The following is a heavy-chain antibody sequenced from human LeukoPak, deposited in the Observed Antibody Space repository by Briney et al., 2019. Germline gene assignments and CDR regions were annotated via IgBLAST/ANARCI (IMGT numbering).Heavy chain of an antibody. J-gene: IGHJ4*02. CDR3: VRNFDF. Sequence: GGSLRLSCAASGFTFDDYDTLWLRQVAGKGLEWVSLISRDGTRTYYADSMKGRFTISRDNSKNSLYLQMNSLRTEDTALYYCVRNFDFWGQGTLVTVSS. CDR1: GFTFDDYD. CDR2: ISRDGTRT. V-gene: IGHV3-43*02.